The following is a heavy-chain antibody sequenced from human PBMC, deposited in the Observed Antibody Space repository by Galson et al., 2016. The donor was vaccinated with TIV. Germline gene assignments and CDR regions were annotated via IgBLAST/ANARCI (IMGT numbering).Heavy chain of an antibody. CDR3: ARGYSGSYYDAFDM. V-gene: IGHV3-21*01. CDR1: GFTFSTYS. D-gene: IGHD1-26*01. J-gene: IGHJ3*02. Sequence: SLRLSCAASGFTFSTYSVNWVRQAPGKGLEWVSSISTSSRYTSYADSLKGRFTISRDDSKNSVHLQMSSLRAEDTAVYYCARGYSGSYYDAFDMWGQGTMVTVSS. CDR2: ISTSSRYT.